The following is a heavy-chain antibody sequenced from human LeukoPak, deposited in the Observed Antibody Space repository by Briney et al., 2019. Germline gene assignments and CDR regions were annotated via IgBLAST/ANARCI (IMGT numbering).Heavy chain of an antibody. CDR3: ARDYGGNSDYFDY. CDR1: GGSIRSYY. V-gene: IGHV4-59*01. J-gene: IGHJ4*02. Sequence: SSETLSLTCTVSGGSIRSYYWSWIRQPPGKGLEWIGYIYYSGSTNYNPSLKSRVTISVDTSKNQFSLKLSSVTAADTAVYYCARDYGGNSDYFDYWGQGTLVTVSS. CDR2: IYYSGST. D-gene: IGHD4-23*01.